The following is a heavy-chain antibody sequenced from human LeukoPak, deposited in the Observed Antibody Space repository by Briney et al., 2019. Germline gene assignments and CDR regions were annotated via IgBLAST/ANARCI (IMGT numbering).Heavy chain of an antibody. J-gene: IGHJ4*02. CDR2: ISSNGGST. V-gene: IGHV3-64*01. D-gene: IGHD3-9*01. Sequence: GGSLRLSCAASGFTFSSYAMHWVRQAPGKGLEYVSAISSNGGSTYYANSVRGRFTISRDNSKNTLYLQMGSLRTEDMAVYYCARDLYFSYYFDYWGQGTLVTVSS. CDR3: ARDLYFSYYFDY. CDR1: GFTFSSYA.